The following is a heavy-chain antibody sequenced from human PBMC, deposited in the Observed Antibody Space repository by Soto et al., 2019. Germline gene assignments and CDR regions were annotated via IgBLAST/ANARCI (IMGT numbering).Heavy chain of an antibody. Sequence: ASVKVSCKASGYTFTSYDINWVRQATGQGFEWMGWMNPNSGNTGYAQKFQGRVTMTRNTSISTAYMELSSLRSEDTAVYYCARSTAAGDEDWFDPWGQGTLVTVSS. D-gene: IGHD6-13*01. CDR3: ARSTAAGDEDWFDP. CDR1: GYTFTSYD. CDR2: MNPNSGNT. J-gene: IGHJ5*02. V-gene: IGHV1-8*01.